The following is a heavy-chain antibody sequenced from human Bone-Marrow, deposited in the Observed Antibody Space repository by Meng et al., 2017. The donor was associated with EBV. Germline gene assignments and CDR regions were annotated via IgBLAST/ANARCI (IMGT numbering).Heavy chain of an antibody. CDR1: GYTFSGYY. Sequence: QVQLGQSGAEGKKPGASVKVSCKASGYTFSGYYMHWVRQAPGQGLEWMGRINPNSGGTNYAQKFQGRVTMSRDTSISTAYMELSRLRSDDTALYYCARDLTNDYFDYWGQGTLVTVSS. CDR3: ARDLTNDYFDY. V-gene: IGHV1-2*06. J-gene: IGHJ4*02. CDR2: INPNSGGT. D-gene: IGHD3-3*01.